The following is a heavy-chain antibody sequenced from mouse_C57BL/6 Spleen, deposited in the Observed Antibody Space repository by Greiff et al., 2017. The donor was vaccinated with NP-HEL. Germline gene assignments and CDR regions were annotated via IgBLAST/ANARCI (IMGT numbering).Heavy chain of an antibody. Sequence: VQLQQSGAELVKPGASVKISCKASGYTFTDYYINWVKQRPGQGLEWIGKIGPGSGSTYYNEKFKGKATLTADKSSSTAYMQLSSLTSEDSAVYFCARCLLYGYDEGYYFDYWGQGTTLTVSS. CDR1: GYTFTDYY. V-gene: IGHV1-77*01. J-gene: IGHJ2*01. CDR2: IGPGSGST. D-gene: IGHD2-2*01. CDR3: ARCLLYGYDEGYYFDY.